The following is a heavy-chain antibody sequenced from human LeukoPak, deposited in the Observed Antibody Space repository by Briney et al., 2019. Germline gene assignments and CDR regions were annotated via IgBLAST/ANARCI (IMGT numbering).Heavy chain of an antibody. CDR3: AKDPPYCSGGSCYYFDY. CDR2: ISGSGGST. Sequence: GGSLRLSCAASGFTCSSYAMSWVRQAPGKGLEWVSAISGSGGSTYYADSVKGRFTISRDNSKNTLYLQMNSLRAEDTAVYYCAKDPPYCSGGSCYYFDYWGQGTLVTVSS. D-gene: IGHD2-15*01. V-gene: IGHV3-23*01. CDR1: GFTCSSYA. J-gene: IGHJ4*02.